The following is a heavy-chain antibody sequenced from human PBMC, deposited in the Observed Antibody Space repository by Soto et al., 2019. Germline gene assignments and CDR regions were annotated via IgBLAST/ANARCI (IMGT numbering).Heavy chain of an antibody. CDR1: GFIFSNFS. J-gene: IGHJ4*02. CDR2: IRQSGDRS. V-gene: IGHV3-23*01. D-gene: IGHD3-10*01. Sequence: GGSLRLSCAASGFIFSNFSMYWVRRAPGKGLEWVSSIRQSGDRSSYADSAKGRFTISRDNSKNTLYLQMNGLRLDDTAVYYCVTAVRTRLDNWGPGTLVTVS. CDR3: VTAVRTRLDN.